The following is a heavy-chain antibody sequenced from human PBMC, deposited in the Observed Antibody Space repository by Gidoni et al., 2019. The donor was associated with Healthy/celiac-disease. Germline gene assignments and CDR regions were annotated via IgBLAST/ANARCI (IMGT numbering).Heavy chain of an antibody. CDR3: AKGGGSIAAYYYYYGMDV. CDR2: ISGSGGST. J-gene: IGHJ6*02. CDR1: GFTFSSYA. Sequence: EVQLLESGGGLVQPGGSLRLSCAASGFTFSSYAMSWVRQAPGKGLEWVSAISGSGGSTYYADSVKGRFTISRDNSKNTLYLQMNSLRAEDTAVYYCAKGGGSIAAYYYYYGMDVWGQGTTVTVSS. D-gene: IGHD6-6*01. V-gene: IGHV3-23*01.